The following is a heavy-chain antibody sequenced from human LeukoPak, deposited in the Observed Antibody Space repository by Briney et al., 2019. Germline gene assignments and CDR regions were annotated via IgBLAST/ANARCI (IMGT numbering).Heavy chain of an antibody. CDR2: IYYSGNT. V-gene: IGHV4-31*03. CDR3: ARGNTITYYFDSSGYYYFDY. J-gene: IGHJ4*02. Sequence: SETLSLTCTVSGGSISSGGYYWSWIRQHPGKGLEWIGYIYYSGNTNYNPSLKSRVTISVDMSKNQFSLKLSPVTAADTAVYYCARGNTITYYFDSSGYYYFDYWGQGTLVTVSS. D-gene: IGHD3-22*01. CDR1: GGSISSGGYY.